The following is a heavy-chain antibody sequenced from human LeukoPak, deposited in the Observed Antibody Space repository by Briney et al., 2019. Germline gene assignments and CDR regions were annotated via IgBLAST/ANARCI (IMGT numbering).Heavy chain of an antibody. J-gene: IGHJ6*02. Sequence: GGSLRLSCAASGFTFSTYSMNWVRQAPGKGLEWVSSIGSDNKPHYSESVKGRFAISRDNSKSMLFLQLNSLRAEDTALYYCARDLHYYVAMDVGGQGTTVTVSS. V-gene: IGHV3-23*01. CDR2: IGSDNKP. CDR3: ARDLHYYVAMDV. CDR1: GFTFSTYS. D-gene: IGHD3-10*02.